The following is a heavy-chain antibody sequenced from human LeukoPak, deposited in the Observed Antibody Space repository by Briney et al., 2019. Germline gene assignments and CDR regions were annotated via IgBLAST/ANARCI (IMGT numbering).Heavy chain of an antibody. Sequence: GGSLRLSCAASGFTFSSYSMNWVRQAPGKGLEWVSYISSSSSTIYYADSVKGRFTISRDNAKNSLYLQMNSLRAEDTAVYYCARDEGYYYDSSGSYWGQGTLVTVSS. CDR1: GFTFSSYS. CDR3: ARDEGYYYDSSGSY. D-gene: IGHD3-22*01. J-gene: IGHJ4*02. V-gene: IGHV3-48*04. CDR2: ISSSSSTI.